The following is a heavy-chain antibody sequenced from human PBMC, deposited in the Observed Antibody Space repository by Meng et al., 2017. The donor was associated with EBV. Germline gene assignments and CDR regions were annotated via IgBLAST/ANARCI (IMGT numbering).Heavy chain of an antibody. CDR1: GFIFSSYT. D-gene: IGHD3-16*01. V-gene: IGHV3-23*04. J-gene: IGHJ5*02. Sequence: VQWVESGGGLVRPGGSLRPSCAASGFIFSSYTMSWVRQAPGKGLEWVSSISGSGGSTYYADSVKGQFTISRDNSKNTLYLQMNSLRAEDTAIYYCAKATYTTGFNWFDPWGQGTLVTVSS. CDR3: AKATYTTGFNWFDP. CDR2: ISGSGGST.